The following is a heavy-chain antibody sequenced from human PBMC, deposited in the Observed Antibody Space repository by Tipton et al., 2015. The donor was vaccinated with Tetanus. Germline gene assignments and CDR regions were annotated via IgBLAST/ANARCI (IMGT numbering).Heavy chain of an antibody. Sequence: SLRLSCAASGFTFDDYGMHWVRQAPGRGLEWVSLITWDGTSTYYADSVKGRFTISRDNSNNCMHLEMNSLRAEDTALCYCAKDGATRAYYFDYWGQVTLVTVSS. D-gene: IGHD2-15*01. CDR3: AKDGATRAYYFDY. CDR1: GFTFDDYG. J-gene: IGHJ4*02. CDR2: ITWDGTST. V-gene: IGHV3-43D*04.